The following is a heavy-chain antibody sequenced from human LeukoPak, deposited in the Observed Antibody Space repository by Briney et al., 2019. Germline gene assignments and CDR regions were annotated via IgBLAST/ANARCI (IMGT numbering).Heavy chain of an antibody. CDR3: ASSGAISIIRNNWFDP. Sequence: GGSLRLSCAASGFTFSNYAMTWVRQAPGKGLELVSVISASGRNRDCAGSVKGRFTITRDNAENTLSLLMNSLRSDDTAVYYCASSGAISIIRNNWFDPWGQGTLVTVSA. D-gene: IGHD3-10*01. CDR2: ISASGRNR. J-gene: IGHJ5*02. V-gene: IGHV3-23*01. CDR1: GFTFSNYA.